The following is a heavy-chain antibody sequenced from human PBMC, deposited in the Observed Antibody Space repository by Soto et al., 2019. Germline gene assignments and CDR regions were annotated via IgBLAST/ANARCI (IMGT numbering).Heavy chain of an antibody. Sequence: EVQLVESGGGLVQPGGSLRLSCAASGFTVSSNYMSWVRQAPGKGLECVSVIYSGGSTYYADSVKGRFTISRDNSKNTLYLQMNSLRAEDTAVYYCARDPPHGYCSSTSCSVNAFDIWGQGTMVTVSS. CDR1: GFTVSSNY. CDR3: ARDPPHGYCSSTSCSVNAFDI. CDR2: IYSGGST. D-gene: IGHD2-2*01. J-gene: IGHJ3*02. V-gene: IGHV3-66*01.